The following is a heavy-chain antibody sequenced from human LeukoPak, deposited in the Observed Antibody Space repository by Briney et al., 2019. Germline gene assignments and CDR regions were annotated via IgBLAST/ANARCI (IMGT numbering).Heavy chain of an antibody. J-gene: IGHJ6*04. Sequence: PGGSLRLSCAASGFTFSSYEMNWVRQAPGKGLEWVSYISSSGSTIYYADPVKGRFTISRDNTKNSLYLQMNSLRAGDTAVYYCAAFSKRESGYDPYYYYGMDVWGKGTTVTVSS. CDR2: ISSSGSTI. CDR1: GFTFSSYE. V-gene: IGHV3-48*03. CDR3: AAFSKRESGYDPYYYYGMDV. D-gene: IGHD5-12*01.